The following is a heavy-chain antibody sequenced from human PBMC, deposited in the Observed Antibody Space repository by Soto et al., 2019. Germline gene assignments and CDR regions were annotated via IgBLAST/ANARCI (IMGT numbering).Heavy chain of an antibody. D-gene: IGHD2-8*01. CDR1: GFAFSTFA. Sequence: QVQLVESGGGVVQPGRSLRLSCTASGFAFSTFALHWVRQGPGKGLEWVAIIWPDGNDKYYADSVKGRFTISSDNSKNTLSLQMNSLRAEDTAVYYCVRGSSCSNGVRYNSGWFGPWGQGTLVTVSS. CDR2: IWPDGNDK. CDR3: VRGSSCSNGVRYNSGWFGP. J-gene: IGHJ5*02. V-gene: IGHV3-33*01.